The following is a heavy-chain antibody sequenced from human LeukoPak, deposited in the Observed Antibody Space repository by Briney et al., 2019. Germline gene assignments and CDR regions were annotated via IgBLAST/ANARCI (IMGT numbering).Heavy chain of an antibody. CDR1: GYTFTSYG. D-gene: IGHD3-3*01. V-gene: IGHV1-18*01. Sequence: GASVKVSCKASGYTFTSYGISWVRQAPGQGLEWMGWISAYNGNTNYAQKLQGRVTMTTDTSTSTAYMELRSLRSDDTAVYYCARDLQRGADFWSGYYGRYFDYWGQGTLVTVSS. CDR3: ARDLQRGADFWSGYYGRYFDY. J-gene: IGHJ4*02. CDR2: ISAYNGNT.